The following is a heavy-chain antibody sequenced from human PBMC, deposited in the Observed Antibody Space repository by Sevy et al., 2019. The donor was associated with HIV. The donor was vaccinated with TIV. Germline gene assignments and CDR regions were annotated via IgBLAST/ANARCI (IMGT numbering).Heavy chain of an antibody. CDR3: ARYSSSSLGYYYYYGMDV. CDR2: IYYSGST. Sequence: SETLSLTCTVSGGSISSYYWSWIRQPPGKGLEWIGYIYYSGSTNYNPSLKSRVTISVDTSKNQFSLKLSSVTAADTAVYYCARYSSSSLGYYYYYGMDVWGRGTTVTVSS. CDR1: GGSISSYY. V-gene: IGHV4-59*01. D-gene: IGHD6-6*01. J-gene: IGHJ6*02.